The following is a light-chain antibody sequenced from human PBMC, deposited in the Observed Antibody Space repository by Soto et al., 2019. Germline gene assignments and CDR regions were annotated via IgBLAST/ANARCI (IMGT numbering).Light chain of an antibody. J-gene: IGLJ2*01. Sequence: QSVLTQPPSASGTPGQRVTISCSGNTSNLESNDISWYQQLPGMAPKLLLYRNNQRPSGVPDRFSGSKSGTSASLAISGLRSEDEADYYCVAWDDSLSGVIFGGGTQLTVL. CDR2: RNN. V-gene: IGLV1-47*01. CDR1: TSNLESND. CDR3: VAWDDSLSGVI.